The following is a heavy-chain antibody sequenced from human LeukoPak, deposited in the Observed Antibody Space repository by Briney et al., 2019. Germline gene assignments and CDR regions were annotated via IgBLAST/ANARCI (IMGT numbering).Heavy chain of an antibody. CDR1: GGSISSYY. V-gene: IGHV4-59*12. CDR2: IYYSGST. CDR3: ARGASRYYYGSGSYYHYYYMDV. D-gene: IGHD3-10*01. Sequence: PSETLSLTCTVSGGSISSYYWSWIRQPPGKGLEWIGYIYYSGSTNYNPSLKSRVTISVDTSKNQFSLKLSSVTAADTAVYYCARGASRYYYGSGSYYHYYYMDVWGKGTTVTVSS. J-gene: IGHJ6*03.